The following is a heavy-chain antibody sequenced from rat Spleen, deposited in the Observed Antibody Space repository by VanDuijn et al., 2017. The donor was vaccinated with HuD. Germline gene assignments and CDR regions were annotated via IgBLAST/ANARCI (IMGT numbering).Heavy chain of an antibody. J-gene: IGHJ2*01. D-gene: IGHD1-2*01. CDR2: ISPGGGNT. V-gene: IGHV5S23*01. CDR1: GFTFNNYD. Sequence: EVQLVESDGGLVQPGRSLKLSCAASGFTFNNYDMAWVRQTPTKGLEWVASISPGGGNTYYRDSVKGRFTVSRDNAKSNLDLQMDRLRSEDTATYYCARRHYRYTHYFDYWGQGVMVTVSS. CDR3: ARRHYRYTHYFDY.